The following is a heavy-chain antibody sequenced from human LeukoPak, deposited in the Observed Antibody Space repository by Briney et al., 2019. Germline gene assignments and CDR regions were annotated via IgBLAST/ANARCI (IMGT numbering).Heavy chain of an antibody. CDR2: IRSKAYGGTT. CDR1: GFTFGDYA. J-gene: IGHJ3*02. CDR3: TRCGGDCYSGFSDAFDI. V-gene: IGHV3-49*03. Sequence: GGSPRLSCTASGFTFGDYAMSWFRQAPGKGLEWVGFIRSKAYGGTTEYAASVKGRFTISRDDSKSIAYLQMNSLKTEDTAVYYCTRCGGDCYSGFSDAFDIWGQGTMVTVSS. D-gene: IGHD2-21*02.